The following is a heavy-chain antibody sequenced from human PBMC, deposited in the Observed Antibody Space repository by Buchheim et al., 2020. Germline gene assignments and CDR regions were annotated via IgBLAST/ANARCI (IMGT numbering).Heavy chain of an antibody. J-gene: IGHJ6*02. CDR1: GGSFSGYY. Sequence: QVQLQQWGAGLLKPSETLSLTCAVYGGSFSGYYWSWIRQPLGKGLEWIGEINHSGSTNYNPSLKSRVTISVDTSKNQFSLKLSSVTAADTAVYYCARPVVTIFDGMDVWGQGTT. V-gene: IGHV4-34*01. D-gene: IGHD3-3*01. CDR3: ARPVVTIFDGMDV. CDR2: INHSGST.